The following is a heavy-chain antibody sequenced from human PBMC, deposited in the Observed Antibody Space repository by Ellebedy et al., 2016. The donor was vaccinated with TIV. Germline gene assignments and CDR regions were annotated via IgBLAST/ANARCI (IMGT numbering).Heavy chain of an antibody. Sequence: SETLSLTXTVSGGSISSYYWSWIRQPPGKGLEWIGYIYYSGSTNYNPSLKSRVTISVDTSKNQFSLKLSSVTAADTAVYYCARHKAYYYYGMDVWGQGTTVTVSS. CDR1: GGSISSYY. V-gene: IGHV4-59*08. CDR3: ARHKAYYYYGMDV. J-gene: IGHJ6*02. CDR2: IYYSGST.